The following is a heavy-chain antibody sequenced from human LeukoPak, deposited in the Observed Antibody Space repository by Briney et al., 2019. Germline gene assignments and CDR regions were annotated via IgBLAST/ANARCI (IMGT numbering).Heavy chain of an antibody. J-gene: IGHJ4*02. CDR1: GYTFTGYY. CDR2: INPNSGGT. Sequence: ASVKVSCKASGYTFTGYYMHWVRQAPGQGLEWMGRINPNSGGTNYAQKFQGRVTMTRDTSISTAYMELSRLRSDDTAVYYCAMPGDYYDSSGYYSQVDYWGQGTLVTVSS. D-gene: IGHD3-22*01. V-gene: IGHV1-2*06. CDR3: AMPGDYYDSSGYYSQVDY.